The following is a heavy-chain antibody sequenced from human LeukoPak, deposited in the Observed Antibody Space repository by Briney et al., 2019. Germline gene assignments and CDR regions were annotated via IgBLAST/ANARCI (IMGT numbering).Heavy chain of an antibody. V-gene: IGHV3-23*01. CDR1: GFTFNASA. D-gene: IGHD5-24*01. CDR3: AKYAGRDGADDSLDY. CDR2: ISSTGHTT. Sequence: GGSLRLSCAASGFTFNASAISWVRQAPGKGPEWVSGISSTGHTTYYADSVKGRFGIFRDNSKNIVYAQMSSLRVGDTAVYYCAKYAGRDGADDSLDYWGQGTLVTVSS. J-gene: IGHJ4*02.